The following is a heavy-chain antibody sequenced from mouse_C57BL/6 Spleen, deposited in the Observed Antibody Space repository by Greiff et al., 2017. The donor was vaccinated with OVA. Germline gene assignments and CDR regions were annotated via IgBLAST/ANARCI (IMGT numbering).Heavy chain of an antibody. D-gene: IGHD1-3*01. Sequence: QVQLQQPGAELVKPGASVKLSCKASGYTFTSYWMHWVKQRPGQGLEWIGMIHPNSGSNNYNEKFKSKATLTVDKSSSTAYMQLSSLTSEDSAVYCCAREITGFAYWGQGTLVTVSA. V-gene: IGHV1-64*01. CDR2: IHPNSGSN. J-gene: IGHJ3*01. CDR3: AREITGFAY. CDR1: GYTFTSYW.